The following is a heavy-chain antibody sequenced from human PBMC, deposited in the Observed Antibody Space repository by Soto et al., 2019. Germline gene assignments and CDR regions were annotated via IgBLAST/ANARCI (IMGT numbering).Heavy chain of an antibody. V-gene: IGHV4-59*01. D-gene: IGHD4-17*01. Sequence: QVQLQESGPGLVKPSDTLSLTCTVSGGSISSYYWSWIRQPPGKGLEWIGYIYYSGSTNYNPSLKSRVTISVDTSKNQFSLKLSSVTAADTAVYYCARRYGYAFDIWGKGTMVTVSS. CDR3: ARRYGYAFDI. J-gene: IGHJ3*02. CDR1: GGSISSYY. CDR2: IYYSGST.